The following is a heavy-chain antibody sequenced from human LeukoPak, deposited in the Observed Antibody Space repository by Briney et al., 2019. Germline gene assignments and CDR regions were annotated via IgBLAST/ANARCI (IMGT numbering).Heavy chain of an antibody. CDR2: MNPGSGNT. D-gene: IGHD6-19*01. V-gene: IGHV1-8*01. CDR3: ARQGTYSSAIGMGY. J-gene: IGHJ4*02. CDR1: GYTFTSYD. Sequence: ASVKVSCKASGYTFTSYDINWVRQATGQGLEWMGWMNPGSGNTGYAQKFQGRVTMTRNTSISTVYMEVSGLRSEDTAVYYCARQGTYSSAIGMGYWGQGTLVTVSS.